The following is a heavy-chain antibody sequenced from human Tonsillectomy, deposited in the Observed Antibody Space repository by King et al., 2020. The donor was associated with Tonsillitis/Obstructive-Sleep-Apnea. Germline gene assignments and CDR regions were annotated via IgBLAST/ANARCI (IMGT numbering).Heavy chain of an antibody. V-gene: IGHV4-59*01. D-gene: IGHD4-17*01. CDR3: ARDDDYANWFDP. J-gene: IGHJ5*02. Sequence: QLQESGPGLVKPSETLSLTCTVSGGSISSYYWSWLRQPPGKGLEWIGYIYYSGSTNYNPSLKSRVTISVDTSKNQFSLKLSSVTAADTAVYYCARDDDYANWFDPWGQGTLVTVSA. CDR1: GGSISSYY. CDR2: IYYSGST.